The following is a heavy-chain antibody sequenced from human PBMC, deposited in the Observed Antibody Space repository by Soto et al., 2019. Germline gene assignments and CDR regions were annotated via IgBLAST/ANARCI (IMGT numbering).Heavy chain of an antibody. CDR1: GFTFSSYA. CDR3: ANNPGRRGYETRPNWFDP. J-gene: IGHJ5*02. V-gene: IGHV3-23*01. Sequence: EVQLLESGGGLVQPGGSLRLSCAASGFTFSSYAMSWVRQAPGKGLEWVSAISGSGGSTYYADSVKGRFTISRDNSKNTLYLQMNSLRAEDTAVYYCANNPGRRGYETRPNWFDPWGQGTLVTVSS. CDR2: ISGSGGST. D-gene: IGHD2-15*01.